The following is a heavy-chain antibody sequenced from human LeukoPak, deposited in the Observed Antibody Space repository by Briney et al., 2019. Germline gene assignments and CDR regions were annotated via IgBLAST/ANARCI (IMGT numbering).Heavy chain of an antibody. V-gene: IGHV3-30*18. D-gene: IGHD3-22*01. CDR1: GFSFSSYG. J-gene: IGHJ6*02. CDR3: AKDRWQATMTYYYYYGMDV. Sequence: GRSLRLSCAASGFSFSSYGMHWVRQAPGKGLEWVAVISYDGSNKYYADSVKGRFTISRDNSKNTLYLQMNSLRAEDTAVYYCAKDRWQATMTYYYYYGMDVWGQGTTVTVS. CDR2: ISYDGSNK.